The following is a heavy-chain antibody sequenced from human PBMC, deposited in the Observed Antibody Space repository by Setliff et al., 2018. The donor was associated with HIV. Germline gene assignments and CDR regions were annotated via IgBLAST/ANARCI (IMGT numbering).Heavy chain of an antibody. V-gene: IGHV4-59*01. CDR1: GDPISTYY. J-gene: IGHJ6*03. CDR3: ARGNYDTSDYYTNFYYYYMDV. Sequence: PSETLSLTCTVSGDPISTYYWSWVRKPPGKGLEWIGYVYYSGSTSYSPSLRGRVTMSVDPSKNQFSLKLNSVTAADTAIYYCARGNYDTSDYYTNFYYYYMDVW. CDR2: VYYSGST. D-gene: IGHD3-22*01.